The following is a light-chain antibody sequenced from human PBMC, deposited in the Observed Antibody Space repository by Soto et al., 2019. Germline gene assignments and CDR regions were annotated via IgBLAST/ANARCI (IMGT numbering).Light chain of an antibody. Sequence: EILMTQSPATLSVSPGEGVTLSCRASQSISTNLAWYHQKPGQAPRLLIYGASTRATGIPARFSGSGSGTGFILSVTRLQSEDSAVYYCQQYYNWPTWTFGQVTKVVIK. J-gene: IGKJ1*01. V-gene: IGKV3-15*01. CDR2: GAS. CDR1: QSISTN. CDR3: QQYYNWPTWT.